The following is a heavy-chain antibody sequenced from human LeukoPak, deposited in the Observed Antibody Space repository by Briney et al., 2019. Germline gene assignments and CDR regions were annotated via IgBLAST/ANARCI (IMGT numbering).Heavy chain of an antibody. D-gene: IGHD1-26*01. CDR1: GFTFDDYA. CDR3: ARVMVGATLDY. Sequence: RAGGSLRLPCAASGFTFDDYAMNWVRQAPGKGLEWVSGINWNGDDTAYAGSVRGRFTISRDNAKNSLYLQMNSLRAEDTALYYCARVMVGATLDYWGQGTLVTVSS. V-gene: IGHV3-20*04. CDR2: INWNGDDT. J-gene: IGHJ4*02.